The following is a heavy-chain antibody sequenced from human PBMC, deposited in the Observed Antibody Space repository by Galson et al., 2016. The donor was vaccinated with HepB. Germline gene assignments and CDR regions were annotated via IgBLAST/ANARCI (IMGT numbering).Heavy chain of an antibody. J-gene: IGHJ6*04. CDR2: ISTSGAYT. CDR3: ARIFYHGVDV. D-gene: IGHD2/OR15-2a*01. CDR1: GYPFSRNY. Sequence: SLRLSCAASGYPFSRNYMKWVRQVPGKGLDWVASISTSGAYTSYEDSAQGRFTISRDNAKNSLYLQMNSLRVEDTAMYYCARIFYHGVDVWGTGTTVTVSS. V-gene: IGHV3-21*01.